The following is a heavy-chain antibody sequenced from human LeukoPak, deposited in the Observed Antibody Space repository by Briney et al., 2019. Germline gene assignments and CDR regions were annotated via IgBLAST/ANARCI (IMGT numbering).Heavy chain of an antibody. Sequence: GGSLRLSCAASGFTFSSYSMNWVRQAPGKGLEWVSSISISSSYIYHADSVKGRFTISRDNAKNSLYLQMNSLRAEDTAVYYCARSPARLRPNWYFDLWGRGTLVTVSS. CDR2: ISISSSYI. CDR1: GFTFSSYS. J-gene: IGHJ2*01. CDR3: ARSPARLRPNWYFDL. D-gene: IGHD4-17*01. V-gene: IGHV3-21*01.